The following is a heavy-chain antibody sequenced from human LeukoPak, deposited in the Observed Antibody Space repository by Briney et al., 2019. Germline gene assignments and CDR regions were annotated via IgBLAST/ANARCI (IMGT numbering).Heavy chain of an antibody. CDR2: ISSSSSYI. J-gene: IGHJ4*02. V-gene: IGHV3-21*01. CDR3: ARGMNVVVPAAIERLGDGIDY. CDR1: GFTFSSYS. D-gene: IGHD2-2*01. Sequence: GGSLRLSCAASGFTFSSYSMNWVRQAPGKGLEWVSSISSSSSYIYYADSVKGRFTISRDNAKNSLYLQMNSLRAEDTAVYYCARGMNVVVPAAIERLGDGIDYWGQGTLVTVSS.